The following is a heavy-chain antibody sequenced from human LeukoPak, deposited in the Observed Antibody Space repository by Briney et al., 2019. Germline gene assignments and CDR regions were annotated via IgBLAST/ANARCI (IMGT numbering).Heavy chain of an antibody. CDR2: ISSSSSYI. CDR3: ARVGTVTNFDY. D-gene: IGHD4-17*01. Sequence: GGSLRLSCVASGFTFSSYGMSWVRQAPGKGLEWVSSISSSSSYIYYADSVKGRFTISRDNAKNSLYLQMNSLRPEDTAVYYCARVGTVTNFDYWGQGTLVTVSS. CDR1: GFTFSSYG. V-gene: IGHV3-21*01. J-gene: IGHJ4*02.